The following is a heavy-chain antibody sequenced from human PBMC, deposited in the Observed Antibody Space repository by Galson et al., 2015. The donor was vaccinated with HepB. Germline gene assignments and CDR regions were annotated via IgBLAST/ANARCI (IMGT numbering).Heavy chain of an antibody. V-gene: IGHV3-30*03. CDR1: GFTFKTYT. Sequence: SLRLSCAASGFTFKTYTMHWVRQAPGKGLEPVAVISHGANSRLYADSVKGRFTISRDDSENTLYLQMSSLRPEDTAVYYCARVTYSDNNAYTNWGLGTLVTVSS. D-gene: IGHD3-16*01. CDR2: ISHGANSR. J-gene: IGHJ4*02. CDR3: ARVTYSDNNAYTN.